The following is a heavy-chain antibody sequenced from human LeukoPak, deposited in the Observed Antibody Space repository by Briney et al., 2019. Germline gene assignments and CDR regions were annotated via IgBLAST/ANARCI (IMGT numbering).Heavy chain of an antibody. Sequence: ASVKVSCKASGYTFTGYYMHWLRQAPGQGLEWMGWINPNSGGTNYAQKFQGRVTMTRDTSISTAYMELSRLRSDDTAVYYCARRVRMTYCGGDCYLDYWGQGTLVTVSS. CDR3: ARRVRMTYCGGDCYLDY. V-gene: IGHV1-2*02. CDR2: INPNSGGT. CDR1: GYTFTGYY. D-gene: IGHD2-21*02. J-gene: IGHJ4*02.